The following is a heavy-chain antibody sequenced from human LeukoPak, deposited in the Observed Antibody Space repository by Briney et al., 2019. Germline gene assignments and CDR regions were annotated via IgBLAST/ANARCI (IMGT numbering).Heavy chain of an antibody. Sequence: GRSLRLSCAASGFTFSDYYMSWISQAPGKGMEWVSYISSRTSDTNYVDSVKGRFTISRDNAKNSLYLNMNSLRAEDTAVYYCTRVGSSGSVDYWGQGTLVTVSS. D-gene: IGHD1-1*01. CDR1: GFTFSDYY. V-gene: IGHV3-11*06. J-gene: IGHJ4*02. CDR3: TRVGSSGSVDY. CDR2: ISSRTSDT.